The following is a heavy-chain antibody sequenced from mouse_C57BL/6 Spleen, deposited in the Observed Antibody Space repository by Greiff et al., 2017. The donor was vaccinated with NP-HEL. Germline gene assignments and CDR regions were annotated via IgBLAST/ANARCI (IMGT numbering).Heavy chain of an antibody. J-gene: IGHJ3*01. CDR1: GYTFTSYW. Sequence: QVQLQQSGAELVKPGASVKMSCKASGYTFTSYWITWVKQRPGQGLEWIGDIYPGSGSTNYNEKFKSKATLTVDQSSSTAYMQLSSLTSEDSAVYYCARGECYGSSAFDYWGQGTLVTVSA. CDR3: ARGECYGSSAFDY. V-gene: IGHV1-55*01. CDR2: IYPGSGST. D-gene: IGHD1-1*01.